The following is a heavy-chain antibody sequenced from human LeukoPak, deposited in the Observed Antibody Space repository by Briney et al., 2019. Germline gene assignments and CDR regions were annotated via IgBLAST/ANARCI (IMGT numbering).Heavy chain of an antibody. Sequence: EASVKVSCKASGYTFTSCGISWVRQAPGQGLEWMGWISAYNGNTNYAQKLQGRVTMTTDTSTSTAYMELRSLRSDDTAVYYCARGRLMITFGGVSDYWGQGTLVTVSS. V-gene: IGHV1-18*01. D-gene: IGHD3-16*01. J-gene: IGHJ4*02. CDR1: GYTFTSCG. CDR2: ISAYNGNT. CDR3: ARGRLMITFGGVSDY.